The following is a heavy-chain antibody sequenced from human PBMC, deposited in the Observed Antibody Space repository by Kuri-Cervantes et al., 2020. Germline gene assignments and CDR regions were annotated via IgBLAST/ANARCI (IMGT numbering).Heavy chain of an antibody. J-gene: IGHJ6*02. CDR1: GFTFSSYW. Sequence: GGSLRLSCAASGFTFSSYWMSWVRQAPGKGLEWVANIKQDGSEKYYVDSVKGRFTISRDNAKNSLYLQMNSLRAEDTAVYYCARDVVVPAAIKATYYYYYGMDVWGQGTTVTVSS. CDR2: IKQDGSEK. D-gene: IGHD2-2*01. V-gene: IGHV3-7*01. CDR3: ARDVVVPAAIKATYYYYYGMDV.